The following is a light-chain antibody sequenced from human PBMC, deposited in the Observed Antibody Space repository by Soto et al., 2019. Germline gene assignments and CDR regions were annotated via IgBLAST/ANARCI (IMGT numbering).Light chain of an antibody. CDR1: QSVTNSF. CDR3: QQYVSSSWA. J-gene: IGKJ1*01. Sequence: EIVLAQSPCTLSLSPGERATLSCRASQSVTNSFLAWYQQKPGQAPRLLIYGASRRATGIPDRFTGSGSGTYFTLTSIRLEHEAFAVYYCQQYVSSSWAFRHGTKVEI. CDR2: GAS. V-gene: IGKV3-20*01.